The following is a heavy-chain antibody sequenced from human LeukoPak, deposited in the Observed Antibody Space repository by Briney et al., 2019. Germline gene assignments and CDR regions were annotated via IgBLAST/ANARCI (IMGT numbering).Heavy chain of an antibody. Sequence: ASVKVSCMAFGYTFTGYYMHWVRQAPGQGLEWMGWINSNSGGTNYAQKFQGRVTMTRDTSISTAYMELSRLRSDDTAVYYCARDCPLYLSARGTCKTFDYWGQGTLVTVSS. CDR1: GYTFTGYY. CDR3: ARDCPLYLSARGTCKTFDY. CDR2: INSNSGGT. V-gene: IGHV1-2*02. J-gene: IGHJ4*02. D-gene: IGHD2/OR15-2a*01.